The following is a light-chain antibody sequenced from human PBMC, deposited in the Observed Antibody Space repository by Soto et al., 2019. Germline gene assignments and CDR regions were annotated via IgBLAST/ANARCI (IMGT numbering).Light chain of an antibody. V-gene: IGKV4-1*01. CDR3: QQYYSNPRT. CDR1: QSVLYSSNNKNH. J-gene: IGKJ1*01. Sequence: DIVMTQSPDSLAVSLGERAPINCKSSQSVLYSSNNKNHLGWYQQKPGQPPKLLIYWASTRESGVPDRFSGSGSGTDFTLTISSLQAEDVAVYYCQQYYSNPRTFGQGTKVDIK. CDR2: WAS.